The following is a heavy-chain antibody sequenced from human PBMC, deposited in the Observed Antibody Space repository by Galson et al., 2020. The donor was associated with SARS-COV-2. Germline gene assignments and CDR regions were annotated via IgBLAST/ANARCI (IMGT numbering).Heavy chain of an antibody. V-gene: IGHV3-21*01. Sequence: GGSLRLSCAASGFTFSSYSMNWVRQAPGKGLEWVSSISSSSSYIYYADSVKGRFTISRDNAKNSLYLQMNSLRAEDTAVYYCARDGLTTVHSTSYYYYYMDVWGKGTTVTVSS. D-gene: IGHD4-4*01. CDR2: ISSSSSYI. CDR3: ARDGLTTVHSTSYYYYYMDV. J-gene: IGHJ6*03. CDR1: GFTFSSYS.